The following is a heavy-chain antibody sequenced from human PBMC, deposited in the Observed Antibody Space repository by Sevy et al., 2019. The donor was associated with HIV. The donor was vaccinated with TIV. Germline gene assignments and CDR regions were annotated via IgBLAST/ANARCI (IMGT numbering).Heavy chain of an antibody. J-gene: IGHJ4*02. CDR3: AKYNYYDSGGEGYDS. D-gene: IGHD3-22*01. CDR1: GFTFISYA. Sequence: GGSLRLSCEASGFTFISYAMSWVRQAPGKGLEWVSAISGSGVSTYYADSVKGRFTRSRDNSKNTLYLQMNSLRAEDTAVYYCAKYNYYDSGGEGYDSWGQGTLVTVSS. CDR2: ISGSGVST. V-gene: IGHV3-23*01.